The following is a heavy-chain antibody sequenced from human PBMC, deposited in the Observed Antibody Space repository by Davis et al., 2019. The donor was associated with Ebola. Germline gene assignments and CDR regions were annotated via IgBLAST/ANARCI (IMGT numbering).Heavy chain of an antibody. CDR3: AKAYCSSTSCYTWAFDY. J-gene: IGHJ4*02. CDR1: GFTFSSDA. V-gene: IGHV3-23*01. Sequence: GESLKISCAASGFTFSSDAMSWVRQAPGKGLEWVSVISATGGSTYYADSVKGRFTISRDNSKNTLYMQMNSLRAEDTAVYYCAKAYCSSTSCYTWAFDYWGQGTLVTVSS. D-gene: IGHD2-2*02. CDR2: ISATGGST.